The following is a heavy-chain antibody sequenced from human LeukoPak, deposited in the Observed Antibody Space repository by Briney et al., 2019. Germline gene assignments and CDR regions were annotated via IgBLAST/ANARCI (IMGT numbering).Heavy chain of an antibody. Sequence: PGRSLRLSCTVAGFTVSSNYMSWVRQAPGKGLEWVSIIYSGGSAYYADSVSGRFTISRDNSKNTVYLQMNSLRAEDTAVYYCARDRAVSYFDYWGQGTLVTVSS. CDR2: IYSGGSA. CDR1: GFTVSSNY. D-gene: IGHD6-19*01. CDR3: ARDRAVSYFDY. J-gene: IGHJ4*02. V-gene: IGHV3-53*01.